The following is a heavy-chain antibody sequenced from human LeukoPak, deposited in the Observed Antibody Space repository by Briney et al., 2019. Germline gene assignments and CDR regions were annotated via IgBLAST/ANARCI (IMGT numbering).Heavy chain of an antibody. CDR3: ARDRGSLYSYGMDV. CDR2: ISSDGSKI. D-gene: IGHD3-10*01. J-gene: IGHJ6*02. Sequence: GGSLRLSCAASGFTFSGYAMHWVCQAPGKGLEWVAIISSDGSKIYYADSVKGRFTISRDNSKNTLYLQMNSLRAEDTAVYYCARDRGSLYSYGMDVWGQGTTVTVSS. CDR1: GFTFSGYA. V-gene: IGHV3-30*04.